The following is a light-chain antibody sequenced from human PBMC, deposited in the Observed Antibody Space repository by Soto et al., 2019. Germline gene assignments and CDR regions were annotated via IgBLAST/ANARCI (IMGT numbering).Light chain of an antibody. CDR3: QQYGSTPRT. V-gene: IGKV3D-20*01. CDR1: QNVRSNY. CDR2: DVS. Sequence: EVVLTQSPATLSLSPGERATLSCGASQNVRSNYLGWYQQKPGLAPRLLIYDVSTRATGIPDRFSGRGSGTDLPLTSGRVEPEDCAVYYCQQYGSTPRTFGQGTKLEIK. J-gene: IGKJ2*01.